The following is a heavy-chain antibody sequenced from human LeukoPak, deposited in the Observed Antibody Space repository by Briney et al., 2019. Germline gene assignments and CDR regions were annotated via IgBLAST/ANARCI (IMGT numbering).Heavy chain of an antibody. Sequence: GASVKVSCKASGYNFTNYGFTWVRQAPGLGLDCMGWISAYNGNTNYAQKLQGGVTMTTDTSTSTAYMELRSLRYDDTAAYYCARASGDGGIDYWGQGTLVTVSS. V-gene: IGHV1-18*01. D-gene: IGHD7-27*01. CDR1: GYNFTNYG. J-gene: IGHJ4*02. CDR2: ISAYNGNT. CDR3: ARASGDGGIDY.